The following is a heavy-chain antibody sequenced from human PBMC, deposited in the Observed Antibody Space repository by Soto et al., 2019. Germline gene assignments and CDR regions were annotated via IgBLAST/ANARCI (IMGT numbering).Heavy chain of an antibody. J-gene: IGHJ5*02. CDR2: MNPKSGNT. Sequence: QVHLVQSGAEVRKPGASVKVSCKASGYTFTSYDINWVRQATGQGLGWMGWMNPKSGNTAYAQKFQGRVTMPRNTSIRTAHMELSSLRSEDTAVYYCARERTRGFDPWGQGTLVTVSS. CDR1: GYTFTSYD. CDR3: ARERTRGFDP. V-gene: IGHV1-8*01.